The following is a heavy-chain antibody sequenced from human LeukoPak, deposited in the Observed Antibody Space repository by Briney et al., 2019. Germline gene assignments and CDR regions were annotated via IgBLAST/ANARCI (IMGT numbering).Heavy chain of an antibody. Sequence: SETLSLTCTVSGGSISSSSYYWGWIRQPPGKGLEWIGSIYYSGSTYYNPSLKSRVTISVDTSKNQFSLKLSSVTAADTAVYYCARGAVAGNYYMDVWGKGTTVTISS. V-gene: IGHV4-39*07. J-gene: IGHJ6*03. CDR3: ARGAVAGNYYMDV. CDR2: IYYSGST. D-gene: IGHD6-19*01. CDR1: GGSISSSSYY.